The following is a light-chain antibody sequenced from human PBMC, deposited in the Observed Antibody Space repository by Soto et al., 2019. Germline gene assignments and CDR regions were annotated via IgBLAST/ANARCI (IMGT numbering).Light chain of an antibody. CDR2: WAS. J-gene: IGKJ1*01. V-gene: IGKV4-1*01. CDR3: QQYYSTPRT. CDR1: QSVLYSSNNKNY. Sequence: DIVMTQSPDSLAVSLGERATINCKSSQSVLYSSNNKNYLAWYQHKPGQPPKQLIYWASTRESGVPDRFSGSGSGTDFTLTISSLQAEDVALYYCQQYYSTPRTFGQGTKVEIK.